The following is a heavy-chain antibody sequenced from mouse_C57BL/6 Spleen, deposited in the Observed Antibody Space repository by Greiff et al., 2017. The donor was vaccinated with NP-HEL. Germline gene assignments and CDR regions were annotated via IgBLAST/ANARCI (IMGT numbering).Heavy chain of an antibody. CDR2: INPYNGGT. D-gene: IGHD1-1*01. Sequence: EVKLMESGPVLVKPGASVKMSCKASGYTFTDYYMNWVKQSHGKSLEWIGVINPYNGGTSYNQKFKGKATLTVDKSSSTAYMELNSLTSEDSAVYYCAYYGSSYDAMDYWGQGTSVTVSS. CDR3: AYYGSSYDAMDY. V-gene: IGHV1-19*01. CDR1: GYTFTDYY. J-gene: IGHJ4*01.